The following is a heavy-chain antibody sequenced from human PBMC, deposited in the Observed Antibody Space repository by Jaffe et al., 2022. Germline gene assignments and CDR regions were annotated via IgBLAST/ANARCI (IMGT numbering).Heavy chain of an antibody. J-gene: IGHJ6*03. Sequence: QVQLQESGPGLVKPSQTLSLTCTVSGGSISSGSYYWSWIRQPAGKGLEWIGRIYTSGSTNYNPSLKSRVTISVDTSKNQFSLKLSSVTAADTAVYYCARDGYNYYYYYYMDVWGKGTTVTVSS. CDR3: ARDGYNYYYYYYMDV. CDR1: GGSISSGSYY. CDR2: IYTSGST. D-gene: IGHD5-12*01. V-gene: IGHV4-61*02.